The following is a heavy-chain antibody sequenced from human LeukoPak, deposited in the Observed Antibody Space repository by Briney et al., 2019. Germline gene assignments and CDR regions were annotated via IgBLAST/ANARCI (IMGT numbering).Heavy chain of an antibody. D-gene: IGHD6-19*01. Sequence: SETLSLTCAVYGVSFSGYYWSWVRQPPGKGLEWVWEINHSGSSNYNPCLKSRVTLSADTSKNPCCLKLSAATAEETAVYYCARKEQWVRHAAFDMWGEGTMVTVSS. CDR1: GVSFSGYY. CDR3: ARKEQWVRHAAFDM. V-gene: IGHV4-34*01. CDR2: INHSGSS. J-gene: IGHJ3*02.